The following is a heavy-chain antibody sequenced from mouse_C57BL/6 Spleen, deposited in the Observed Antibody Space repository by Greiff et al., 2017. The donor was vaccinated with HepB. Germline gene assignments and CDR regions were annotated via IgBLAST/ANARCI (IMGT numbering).Heavy chain of an antibody. CDR2: IYPGNSDT. CDR3: TRCLYYYGSSYYFDY. CDR1: GYTFTSYW. V-gene: IGHV1-5*01. D-gene: IGHD1-1*01. J-gene: IGHJ2*01. Sequence: VHVKQSGTVLARPGASVKMSCKTSGYTFTSYWMHWVKQRPGQGLEWIGAIYPGNSDTSYNQKFKGKAKLTAVTSASTAYMELSSLTNEDSAVYYCTRCLYYYGSSYYFDYWGQGTTLTVSS.